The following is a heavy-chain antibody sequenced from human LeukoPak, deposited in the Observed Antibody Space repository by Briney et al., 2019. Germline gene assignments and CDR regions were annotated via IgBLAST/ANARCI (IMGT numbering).Heavy chain of an antibody. J-gene: IGHJ4*02. Sequence: PSETLSLTCTVSGGSIDNYYWSWIRQPPGKGLEWIGYIYYSGNTYYVPSLESRVSISVDRSKSQFSLKLYSVTAADTAVYYCARHLWSAYHKFDFWGQGTLVTVSP. V-gene: IGHV4-59*01. CDR1: GGSIDNYY. CDR2: IYYSGNT. CDR3: ARHLWSAYHKFDF. D-gene: IGHD3-3*01.